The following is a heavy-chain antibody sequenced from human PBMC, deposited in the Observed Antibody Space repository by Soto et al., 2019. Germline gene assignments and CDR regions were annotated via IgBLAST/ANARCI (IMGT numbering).Heavy chain of an antibody. Sequence: EGQVVESGGDLVQPGDSLTISCAASGFTFSTYAMSWVRQAPGKGLEWDSGIHKTGTITFYADSVKGRFTISRDNSKNTLYLHMRSLRDGDTAVYYCVRDLNYKFFFDLWGQGTLVTVSS. J-gene: IGHJ4*02. CDR2: IHKTGTIT. V-gene: IGHV3-23*05. CDR3: VRDLNYKFFFDL. CDR1: GFTFSTYA. D-gene: IGHD3-10*01.